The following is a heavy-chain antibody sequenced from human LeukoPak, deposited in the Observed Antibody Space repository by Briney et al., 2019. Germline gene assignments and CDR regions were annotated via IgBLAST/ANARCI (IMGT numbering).Heavy chain of an antibody. V-gene: IGHV3-13*01. J-gene: IGHJ4*02. CDR1: GFTVSSNY. CDR2: ICTAGNT. D-gene: IGHD6-19*01. Sequence: GGSLRLSCAASGFTVSSNYMSCVRQAPGKGLEWVSVICTAGNTYYLGSVKGRFTISRENANNSLYLPMNSLRSGDTAIYYCARSKSYSSGWTDFDYWGQGTLVSVSS. CDR3: ARSKSYSSGWTDFDY.